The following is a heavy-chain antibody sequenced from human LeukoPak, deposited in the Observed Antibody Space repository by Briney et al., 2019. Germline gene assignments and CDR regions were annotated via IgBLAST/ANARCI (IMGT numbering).Heavy chain of an antibody. Sequence: PSQTLSLTCAVSGGSISSGGYSWSWIRQPPGKGLEWIGYIYHNGNTYYSPSLKSRVTISVDRSKNQLSLKLSSVTAADTAMYYWSSGGYSLCFDYWGQGTLVTVSS. CDR1: GGSISSGGYS. J-gene: IGHJ4*02. V-gene: IGHV4-30-2*01. CDR2: IYHNGNT. CDR3: SSGGYSLCFDY. D-gene: IGHD5-18*01.